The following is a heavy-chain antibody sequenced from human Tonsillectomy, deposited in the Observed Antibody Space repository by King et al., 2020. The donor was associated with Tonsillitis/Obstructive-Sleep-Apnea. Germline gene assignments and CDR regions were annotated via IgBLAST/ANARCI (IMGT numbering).Heavy chain of an antibody. J-gene: IGHJ6*03. CDR2: ISAYNGNT. D-gene: IGHD2-2*01. V-gene: IGHV1-18*01. Sequence: QLVQSGAEVKKPGASVKVSCKASGYTFTSYGISWVRQAPGQGLEWMGWISAYNGNTNYAQKLQGRVTMTTDTSTSTAYMELRSLRSDDTAVYYCARVVVVVPAAISYYYCYMDVWGKGTTVTVSS. CDR1: GYTFTSYG. CDR3: ARVVVVVPAAISYYYCYMDV.